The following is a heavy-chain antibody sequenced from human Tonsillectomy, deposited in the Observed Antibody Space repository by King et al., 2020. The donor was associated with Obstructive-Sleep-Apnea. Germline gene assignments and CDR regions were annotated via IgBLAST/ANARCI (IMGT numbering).Heavy chain of an antibody. V-gene: IGHV3-30*18. CDR2: ISYDGSNK. D-gene: IGHD3-9*01. Sequence: VQLVESGGGVVQPGRSLRLSCAASGFTFNNYGMHWVRQAPGKGLEWVAVISYDGSNKYYADSVKGRFTISRDNSKNTLYLQMNSLRAEDTALYYCAKGLDYFDWLSLDVWGQGTTVTVSS. J-gene: IGHJ6*02. CDR3: AKGLDYFDWLSLDV. CDR1: GFTFNNYG.